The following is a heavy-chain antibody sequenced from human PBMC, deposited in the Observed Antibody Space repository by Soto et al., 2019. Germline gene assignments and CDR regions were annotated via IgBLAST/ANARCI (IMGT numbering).Heavy chain of an antibody. J-gene: IGHJ6*02. D-gene: IGHD1-26*01. V-gene: IGHV1-2*02. CDR3: ASDFRPCGWCRRGGSYPKAV. Sequence: ASVKVSCKASGYPYTNSYMHWVRQAPGQGLEWMGWIHPNTGGTNYAQKFQGRVTMTRDTSVSTVYMELNRLTSDDTAIYFCASDFRPCGWCRRGGSYPKAVRAQGSTDPVSS. CDR2: IHPNTGGT. CDR1: GYPYTNSY.